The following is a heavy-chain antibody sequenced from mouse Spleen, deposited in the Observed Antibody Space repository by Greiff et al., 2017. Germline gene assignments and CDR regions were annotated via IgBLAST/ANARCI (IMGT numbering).Heavy chain of an antibody. J-gene: IGHJ3*01. CDR2: ISDGGSYT. D-gene: IGHD2-10*02. CDR1: GFTFSDYY. V-gene: IGHV5-4*02. CDR3: ARQGYGNYGAY. Sequence: EVHLVESGGGLVKPGGSLKLSCAASGFTFSDYYMYWVRQTPEKRLEWVATISDGGSYTYYPDSVKGRFTISRDNAKNNLYLQMSSLKSEDTAMYYCARQGYGNYGAYWGQGTLVTVSA.